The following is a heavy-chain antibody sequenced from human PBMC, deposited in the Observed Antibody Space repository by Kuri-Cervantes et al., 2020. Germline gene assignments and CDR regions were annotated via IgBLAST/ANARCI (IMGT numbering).Heavy chain of an antibody. D-gene: IGHD4-17*01. J-gene: IGHJ6*02. CDR2: IKQDGSEK. V-gene: IGHV3-7*01. CDR1: VLTFSSYW. Sequence: GESLKISCAASVLTFSSYWMSWVRQAPGKGLEWVANIKQDGSEKYYVDSVKGRFTISRDNAKNSLYLQMNSLRAEDTAVYYCARDAGTVTKNYYYYYGMDVWGQGTTVTVSS. CDR3: ARDAGTVTKNYYYYYGMDV.